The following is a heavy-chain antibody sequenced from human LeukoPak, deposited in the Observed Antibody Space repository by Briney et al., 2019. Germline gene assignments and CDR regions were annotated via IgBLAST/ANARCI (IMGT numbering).Heavy chain of an antibody. CDR1: GFTFSSYA. J-gene: IGHJ4*02. CDR2: IKEDGSEK. Sequence: PGGSLRLSCAASGFTFSSYAMSWVRQAPGKGLEWVVNIKEDGSEKYYVDSVKGRFTISRDNAKNSLYLQMNSLRAEDTAVYYCARDPAAWDYWGQGTLVTVSS. CDR3: ARDPAAWDY. D-gene: IGHD6-13*01. V-gene: IGHV3-7*01.